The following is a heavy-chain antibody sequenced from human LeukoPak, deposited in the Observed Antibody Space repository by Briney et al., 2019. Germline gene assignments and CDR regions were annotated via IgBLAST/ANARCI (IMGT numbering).Heavy chain of an antibody. Sequence: SETLSLTCAVSGGSISSGGYSWSWIRQPPGKGLEWIGYIYYSGSTYYNPSLKSRVTISVDTSKNQFSLKLNSVTAADTAVYYCVRAGDYGDYVGWFDPWGQGTLVTVSS. D-gene: IGHD4-17*01. CDR2: IYYSGST. CDR1: GGSISSGGYS. CDR3: VRAGDYGDYVGWFDP. J-gene: IGHJ5*02. V-gene: IGHV4-30-4*07.